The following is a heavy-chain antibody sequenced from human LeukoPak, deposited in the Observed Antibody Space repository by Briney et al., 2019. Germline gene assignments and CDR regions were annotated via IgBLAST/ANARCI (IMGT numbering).Heavy chain of an antibody. CDR2: ISYDGSNK. CDR3: ATGNPRSFDY. Sequence: GGSLRLSCAASGFTFDDYAMHWVRQAPGKGLEWVAVISYDGSNKYYADSVKGRFTISRDNSKNTLYLQMNSLRAEDTAVYYCATGNPRSFDYWGQGTLVTVSS. CDR1: GFTFDDYA. J-gene: IGHJ4*02. V-gene: IGHV3-30*03.